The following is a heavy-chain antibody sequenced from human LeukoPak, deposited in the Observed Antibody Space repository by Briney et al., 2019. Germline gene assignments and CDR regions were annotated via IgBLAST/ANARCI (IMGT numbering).Heavy chain of an antibody. J-gene: IGHJ5*02. D-gene: IGHD3-3*01. CDR3: GRYSLTTSSFDP. CDR1: GGSISSSNW. V-gene: IGHV4-4*02. CDR2: IYHSGST. Sequence: PSGTLSLTCAVSGGSISSSNWWSWVRQPPGKGLEWIGEIYHSGSTNYNPSLKSRVTISVDKSKNQFSLKLSSVTAADTAIHYCGRYSLTTSSFDPWGQGTLVTVSS.